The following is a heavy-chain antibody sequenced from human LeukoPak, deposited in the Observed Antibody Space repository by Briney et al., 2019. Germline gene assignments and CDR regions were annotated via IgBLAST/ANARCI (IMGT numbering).Heavy chain of an antibody. J-gene: IGHJ2*01. V-gene: IGHV3-74*01. D-gene: IGHD4-17*01. Sequence: GGSLRLSCAASGFTFSSYWMHWVRQAPGKGLVWVSRINSDGSSTSYADSVKGRFTISRDNAKNSLYLLMNSLSPEDTALYYCARSSATVTTRFFDLWGRGTLVTVSS. CDR3: ARSSATVTTRFFDL. CDR2: INSDGSST. CDR1: GFTFSSYW.